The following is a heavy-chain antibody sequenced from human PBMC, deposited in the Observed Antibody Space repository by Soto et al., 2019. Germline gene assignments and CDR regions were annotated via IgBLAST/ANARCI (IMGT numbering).Heavy chain of an antibody. CDR1: GGSFSGYF. V-gene: IGHV4-34*01. CDR3: TRGRGFGHFTPPFDY. J-gene: IGHJ4*02. CDR2: INHSGST. Sequence: QVQLQQWGAGLLKPSETMSLTCAVSGGSFSGYFWSWIRQPPGKGLEWIGEINHSGSTYYNPSLGGRVTVLVDTSRSQFSLKLRSVTAADTAVYFCTRGRGFGHFTPPFDYWGQGTLVTVSS. D-gene: IGHD3-10*01.